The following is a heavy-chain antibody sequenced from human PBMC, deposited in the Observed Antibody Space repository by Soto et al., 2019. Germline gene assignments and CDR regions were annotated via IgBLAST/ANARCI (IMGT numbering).Heavy chain of an antibody. CDR1: GFTFDDYG. CDR3: ARVSGYDDREYYFDY. CDR2: INWNGGST. V-gene: IGHV3-20*01. J-gene: IGHJ4*02. Sequence: GGSLRLSCAASGFTFDDYGMSWVRQAPGKGLEWVSGINWNGGSTGYADSVKGRFTISRDNAKNSLYLQMNSLRAEDTALYHCARVSGYDDREYYFDYWGQGTLVTVSS. D-gene: IGHD5-12*01.